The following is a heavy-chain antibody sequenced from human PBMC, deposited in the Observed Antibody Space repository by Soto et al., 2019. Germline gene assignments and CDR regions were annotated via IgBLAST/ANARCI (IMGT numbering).Heavy chain of an antibody. J-gene: IGHJ4*02. D-gene: IGHD6-19*01. Sequence: GGSLRLSCAASGFTFNTYWMSWVRQAPGKGLEWVANIKHDGSETYYVDSVKGRFTVSRDNAKNSLFLQMDSLRGGDTAVYYCTTGGRNILAVAWGQGTLVTVSS. V-gene: IGHV3-7*01. CDR1: GFTFNTYW. CDR2: IKHDGSET. CDR3: TTGGRNILAVA.